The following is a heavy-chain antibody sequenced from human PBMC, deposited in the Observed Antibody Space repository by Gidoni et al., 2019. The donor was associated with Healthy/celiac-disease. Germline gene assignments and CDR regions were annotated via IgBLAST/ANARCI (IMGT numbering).Heavy chain of an antibody. V-gene: IGHV3-11*05. CDR2: ISSSSSYT. D-gene: IGHD3-22*01. Sequence: QVQLVESGGGLVKTGGSLRLTCAASGFTFSDYYMSWIRQASGQGLEWFSYISSSSSYTNYADSVKGRFTISRDNAKNSLYLQMNSLRAEDTAVYYCARTGGITMIGGWFDPWGQGTLVTVSS. CDR1: GFTFSDYY. CDR3: ARTGGITMIGGWFDP. J-gene: IGHJ5*02.